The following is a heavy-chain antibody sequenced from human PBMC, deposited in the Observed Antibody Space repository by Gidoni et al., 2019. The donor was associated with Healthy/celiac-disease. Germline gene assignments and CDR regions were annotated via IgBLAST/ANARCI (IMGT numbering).Heavy chain of an antibody. J-gene: IGHJ6*02. D-gene: IGHD4-17*01. CDR1: GGTFSSYA. CDR3: ARDGYGDADYYYYGMDV. CDR2: IIPIFGTA. V-gene: IGHV1-69*01. Sequence: QVQLVQSGAEVKKPGSSVKVSCKASGGTFSSYAISWVRQAPGQGLEWMGGIIPIFGTANYAQKFQGRVTITADESTSTAYMELSSLRSEDTAVYYCARDGYGDADYYYYGMDVWGQGTTVTVSS.